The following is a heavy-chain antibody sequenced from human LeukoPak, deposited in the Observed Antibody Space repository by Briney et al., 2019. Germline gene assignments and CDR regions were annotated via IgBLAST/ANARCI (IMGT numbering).Heavy chain of an antibody. D-gene: IGHD2-15*01. Sequence: PSETLSLTCTVSGGSISNYYWSWIRQPPGKGLEWIAYIDDSGSTRYNPSLRSRVTISVDTSKNQFSLRLSSVTAADTAVYYCARHTTGYCSGGTCPYCFDYWGQGSLVTVSS. J-gene: IGHJ4*02. CDR1: GGSISNYY. V-gene: IGHV4-59*08. CDR3: ARHTTGYCSGGTCPYCFDY. CDR2: IDDSGST.